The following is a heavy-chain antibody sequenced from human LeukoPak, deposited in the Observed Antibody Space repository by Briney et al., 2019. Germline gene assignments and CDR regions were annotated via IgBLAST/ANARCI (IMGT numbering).Heavy chain of an antibody. Sequence: GGSLRLSCAASGFTFSSYAMSWVCQAPGKGLEWVSAISGSGGSTYYADSVKGRFTISRDNSKNTLYLQMNSLRAEDTAVYYCAKDIRYVVVPAATTDYWGQGTLVTVSS. J-gene: IGHJ4*02. CDR2: ISGSGGST. D-gene: IGHD2-2*01. CDR3: AKDIRYVVVPAATTDY. CDR1: GFTFSSYA. V-gene: IGHV3-23*01.